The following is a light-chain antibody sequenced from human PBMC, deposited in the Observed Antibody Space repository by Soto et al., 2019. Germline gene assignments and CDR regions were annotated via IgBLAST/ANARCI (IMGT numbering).Light chain of an antibody. V-gene: IGLV2-14*01. Sequence: QSALTQPASVSGSPGQSITISCTGTSSDVGGYNYVSWYQQHPGKAPXXXXXDVSXRPXXVSXRXXGXKSGXXXXXXIXXLQXEDEADYYCSSYTSSSTLLYVFGTGTKLTVL. CDR3: SSYTSSSTLLYV. CDR2: DVS. J-gene: IGLJ1*01. CDR1: SSDVGGYNY.